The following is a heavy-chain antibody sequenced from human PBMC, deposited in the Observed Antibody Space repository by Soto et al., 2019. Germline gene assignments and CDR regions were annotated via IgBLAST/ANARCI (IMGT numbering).Heavy chain of an antibody. J-gene: IGHJ6*03. D-gene: IGHD2-2*01. CDR3: AKDTSSSPYYMDV. Sequence: GGSLRLSCAASGFTFSSFAMSWVRHAPGKGLEWVSEITGSTGTTYYADSVKGRFIISRDNSKNTVHLQMNSLRVEDTAVYYCAKDTSSSPYYMDVWGKGTTVTVSS. CDR2: ITGSTGTT. CDR1: GFTFSSFA. V-gene: IGHV3-23*01.